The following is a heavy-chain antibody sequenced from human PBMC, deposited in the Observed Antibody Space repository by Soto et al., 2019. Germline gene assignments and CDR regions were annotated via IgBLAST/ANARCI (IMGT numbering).Heavy chain of an antibody. D-gene: IGHD3-22*01. CDR1: GFTFSSSA. Sequence: EVQLLESGGGLVQPGGSLRLACTASGFTFSSSAMSWVRQAAGKRLEWVSAISGSGGTTYYADSAKGRFTISRDNSKNTLYLQMNALRADDTALYYCAKGATMILVAPLGSWGQGTLVTVSS. CDR2: ISGSGGTT. J-gene: IGHJ5*02. V-gene: IGHV3-23*01. CDR3: AKGATMILVAPLGS.